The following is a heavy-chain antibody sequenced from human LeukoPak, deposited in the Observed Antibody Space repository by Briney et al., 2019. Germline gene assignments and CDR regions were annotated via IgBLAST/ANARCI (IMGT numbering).Heavy chain of an antibody. CDR2: ISTYNGNT. CDR1: GDTVTSYA. Sequence: ASVKVSCKTSGDTVTSYAISWVRHPTGQKLEWMGWISTYNGNTNYAQKLQGRVTMTTDTSTSTAYMDLRSLGSDDTAVYYCARGKYGDYQRLFDYWGQGTLVTVSS. CDR3: ARGKYGDYQRLFDY. D-gene: IGHD4-17*01. J-gene: IGHJ4*02. V-gene: IGHV1-18*01.